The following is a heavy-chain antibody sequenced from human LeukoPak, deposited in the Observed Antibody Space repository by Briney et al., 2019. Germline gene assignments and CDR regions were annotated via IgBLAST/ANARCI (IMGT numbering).Heavy chain of an antibody. Sequence: SETLSLTCTVSGYSISSGYYWGWIRQPPGKGLEWIGSIYHSGSTYYNPSLKSRVTISVDASKNQFSLKLSSVTAADTAVYYCARHDIAVAALDYWGQGTLVTVSS. CDR2: IYHSGST. J-gene: IGHJ4*02. V-gene: IGHV4-38-2*02. D-gene: IGHD6-19*01. CDR3: ARHDIAVAALDY. CDR1: GYSISSGYY.